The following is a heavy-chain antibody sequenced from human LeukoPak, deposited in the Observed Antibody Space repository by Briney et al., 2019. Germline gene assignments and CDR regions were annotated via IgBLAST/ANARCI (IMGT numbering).Heavy chain of an antibody. D-gene: IGHD3-9*01. V-gene: IGHV4-59*06. CDR1: GGSISSYY. Sequence: SETLSLTCTVSGGSISSYYWSWIRQHPGKGLEWIGYIYYSGSTYYNPSLKSRVTISVDTSKNQFSLKLSSVTAADTAVYYCARGYYDILTGYYYYYGMDVWGQGTTVTVSS. J-gene: IGHJ6*02. CDR2: IYYSGST. CDR3: ARGYYDILTGYYYYYGMDV.